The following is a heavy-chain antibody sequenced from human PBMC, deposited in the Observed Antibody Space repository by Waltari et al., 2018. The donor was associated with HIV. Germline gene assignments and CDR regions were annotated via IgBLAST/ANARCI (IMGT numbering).Heavy chain of an antibody. CDR2: SYSSGST. Sequence: QLQLQASSPGLVKPSETLSLTCTVSGGPISSSSYYWRWIRQPPGKGLEWIGSSYSSGSTYYNPSLKSRVTISVDTSKNQFSLKLSSVTAADTAVYYCARRDGSGWDNYYYGMDVWGQGTTVTVSS. CDR1: GGPISSSSYY. CDR3: ARRDGSGWDNYYYGMDV. V-gene: IGHV4-39*01. D-gene: IGHD6-19*01. J-gene: IGHJ6*02.